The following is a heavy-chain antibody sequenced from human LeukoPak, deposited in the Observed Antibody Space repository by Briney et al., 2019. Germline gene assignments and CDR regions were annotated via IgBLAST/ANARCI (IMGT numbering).Heavy chain of an antibody. Sequence: SETLSLTCNVSGGSIRRNYWSWIRQSPGEGLQWVGYIYYSGSTNYNPSLESRVTISVDTSKNEFSLKLTSVTAADTAVYFCARGGPTVRALSSFDCWGQGSLVTVSS. CDR3: ARGGPTVRALSSFDC. D-gene: IGHD4-17*01. J-gene: IGHJ4*02. CDR1: GGSIRRNY. V-gene: IGHV4-59*01. CDR2: IYYSGST.